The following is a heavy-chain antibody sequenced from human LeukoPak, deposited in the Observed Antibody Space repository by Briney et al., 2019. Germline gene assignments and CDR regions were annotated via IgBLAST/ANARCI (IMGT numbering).Heavy chain of an antibody. J-gene: IGHJ2*01. CDR2: IYYSGST. CDR3: ARLLGSYWYFDL. D-gene: IGHD3-16*01. CDR1: GGSISSYY. V-gene: IGHV4-59*08. Sequence: SETLSLTCTVSGGSISSYYWSWIRQPPGKGLEWIGYIYYSGSTNYNPSLKSRVTISVDTSKNQFSLKLSSVTAADTAVYYCARLLGSYWYFDLWAVAPWSLSPQ.